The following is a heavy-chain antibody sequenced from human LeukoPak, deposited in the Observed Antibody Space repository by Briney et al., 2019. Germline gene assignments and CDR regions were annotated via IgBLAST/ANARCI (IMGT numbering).Heavy chain of an antibody. CDR3: ARDLRQRTGSIVVSGGLDY. CDR1: GYTFSTSA. D-gene: IGHD6-19*01. J-gene: IGHJ4*02. V-gene: IGHV1-18*01. Sequence: ASVKVSCKASGYTFSTSAINWVRQAPGQGLEWIGWISVYNGNTNYAHKVQDRVTLTTDTSTSTAYLELRSLRYDDTAIYYCARDLRQRTGSIVVSGGLDYWGQGTLVTVSS. CDR2: ISVYNGNT.